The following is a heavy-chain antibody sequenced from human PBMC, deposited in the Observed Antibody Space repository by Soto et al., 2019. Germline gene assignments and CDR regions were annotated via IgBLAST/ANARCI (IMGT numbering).Heavy chain of an antibody. D-gene: IGHD3-3*01. J-gene: IGHJ6*02. Sequence: GGSLRLSCAASGFSFSSYGMHWVRQAPGKGLEWVAFIWYDGSNRYHADSVKGRFSISRDNPTNTLYLQMSNLRAEDTALYYCARDFSSGMDVWGQGTTVTV. V-gene: IGHV3-33*01. CDR3: ARDFSSGMDV. CDR2: IWYDGSNR. CDR1: GFSFSSYG.